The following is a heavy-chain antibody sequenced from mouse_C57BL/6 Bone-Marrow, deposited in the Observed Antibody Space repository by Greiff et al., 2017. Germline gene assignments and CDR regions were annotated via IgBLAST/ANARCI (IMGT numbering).Heavy chain of an antibody. CDR2: IYPGSGNT. CDR3: ARGGNLAWFAY. Sequence: VQGVESGAELVRPGASVKLSCKASGYTFTDYYINWVKQRPGQGLEWIARIYPGSGNTYYNEKFKGKATLTAEKSSSTAYMQLSSLTSEDSAVYFCARGGNLAWFAYWGQGTLVTVSA. J-gene: IGHJ3*01. V-gene: IGHV1-76*01. CDR1: GYTFTDYY. D-gene: IGHD2-1*01.